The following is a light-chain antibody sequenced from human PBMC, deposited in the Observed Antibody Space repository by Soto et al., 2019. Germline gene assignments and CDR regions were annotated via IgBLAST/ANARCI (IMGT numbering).Light chain of an antibody. Sequence: DIQLTQSPSFLSASVGDRVTITCRASQGISSYLAWYQQKPGKAPKLLIYAASTLQSGVPSRFSGSGSGTEFPLTISSLQPEDFATYYFQQLTSYPLFGPGTKVDIK. J-gene: IGKJ3*01. CDR2: AAS. CDR3: QQLTSYPL. V-gene: IGKV1-9*01. CDR1: QGISSY.